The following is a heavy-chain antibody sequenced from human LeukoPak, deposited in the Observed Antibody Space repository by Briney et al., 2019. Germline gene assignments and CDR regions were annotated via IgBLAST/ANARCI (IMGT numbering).Heavy chain of an antibody. CDR1: LGSISSYY. Sequence: PSETLSLTCTLSLGSISSYYWSWIRQPPGTRLEGIGYIYSSVSTRYNPSLKSPVTISLDTSKNQLSLKLSSVTLWDPPVHYCASGDYSGGWYWTVDWGQGTLVTVSS. D-gene: IGHD6-19*01. V-gene: IGHV4-59*01. J-gene: IGHJ4*01. CDR2: IYSSVST. CDR3: ASGDYSGGWYWTVD.